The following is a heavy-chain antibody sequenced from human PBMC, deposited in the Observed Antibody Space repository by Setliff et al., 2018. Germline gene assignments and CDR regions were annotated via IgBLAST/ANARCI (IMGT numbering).Heavy chain of an antibody. D-gene: IGHD4-17*01. CDR1: GFTFRDYT. Sequence: GESLKISCAASGFTFRDYTMAWVRQAPGKGLEWVAGVIPVGNGYYADSMKGRSVISRDNSRNSCFLQLNNLRPEDTATYYCVKDRVNDGVWDFDSWGQGIVVTVSS. CDR3: VKDRVNDGVWDFDS. CDR2: VIPVGNG. J-gene: IGHJ4*02. V-gene: IGHV3-23*01.